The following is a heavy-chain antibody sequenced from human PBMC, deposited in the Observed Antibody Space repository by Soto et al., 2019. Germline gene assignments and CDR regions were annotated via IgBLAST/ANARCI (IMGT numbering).Heavy chain of an antibody. CDR1: GDSINSSDYY. Sequence: SETLALTFNVSGDSINSSDYYWGWIRQPPGKGLEWIWSISYSGTTYYNPSLKSRVTISVDPSKTHFSLRLTSFTPPDTAMYYCARPVNRSSYFDYWGQGTPVTVSS. CDR2: ISYSGTT. CDR3: ARPVNRSSYFDY. J-gene: IGHJ4*02. D-gene: IGHD6-13*01. V-gene: IGHV4-39*02.